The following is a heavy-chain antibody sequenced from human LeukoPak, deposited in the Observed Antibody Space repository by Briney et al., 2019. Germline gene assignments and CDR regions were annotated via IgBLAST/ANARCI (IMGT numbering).Heavy chain of an antibody. CDR2: IYTSGST. D-gene: IGHD4-17*01. J-gene: IGHJ4*02. CDR3: ATSDVTDDDFFHY. CDR1: GGSISSGSYY. Sequence: SETLSLTCTVSGGSISSGSYYWSWIRQPAGKGLEWIGRIYTSGSTNYNPSLKSRVTISVDTSKNQFSLKLSSVTTADTAVYFCATSDVTDDDFFHYWGQGTLVTVSS. V-gene: IGHV4-61*02.